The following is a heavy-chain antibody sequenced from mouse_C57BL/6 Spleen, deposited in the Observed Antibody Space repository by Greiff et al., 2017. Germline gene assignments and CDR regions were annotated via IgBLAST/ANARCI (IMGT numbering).Heavy chain of an antibody. Sequence: EVKLQESGPELVKPGASVKMSCKASGYTFTDYNMHWVKQSHGKSLEWIGYINPNNGGTSYNQKFKGKATLTVNKSSSTAYMELRSLTSEDSAVYYCAIGGYWYFDVWGTGTTVTVSS. CDR2: INPNNGGT. CDR1: GYTFTDYN. D-gene: IGHD3-1*01. V-gene: IGHV1-22*01. J-gene: IGHJ1*03. CDR3: AIGGYWYFDV.